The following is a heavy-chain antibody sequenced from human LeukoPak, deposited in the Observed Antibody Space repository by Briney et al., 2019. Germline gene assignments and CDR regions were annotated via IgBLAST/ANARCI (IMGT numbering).Heavy chain of an antibody. CDR2: IINSRGTT. CDR3: EKRLSATDY. Sequence: GDPLTLSCTVSGLRLSNYPKRCPRHPRGGGVEWVAGIINSRGTTYYANSMNGWFTISRDNGKNTLSLQKNSRRAQDTAIYYCEKRLSATDYWIRGTLATVSS. D-gene: IGHD5-12*01. V-gene: IGHV3-23*01. J-gene: IGHJ4*02. CDR1: GLRLSNYP.